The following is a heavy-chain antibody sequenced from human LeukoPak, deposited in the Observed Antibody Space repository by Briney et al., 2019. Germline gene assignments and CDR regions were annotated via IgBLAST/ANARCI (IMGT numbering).Heavy chain of an antibody. CDR3: ARGGPATVVMQSDAFDI. D-gene: IGHD4-23*01. CDR1: GFTFSSYG. CDR2: IWYDGSNK. J-gene: IGHJ3*02. V-gene: IGHV3-33*01. Sequence: GGSLRLSCAASGFTFSSYGMHWVRQAPGKGLEWVAVIWYDGSNKYYADSVKGRFTISRDNSKNTLYLQMNSLRAEDTAVYYCARGGPATVVMQSDAFDIWGQGTMVTVSS.